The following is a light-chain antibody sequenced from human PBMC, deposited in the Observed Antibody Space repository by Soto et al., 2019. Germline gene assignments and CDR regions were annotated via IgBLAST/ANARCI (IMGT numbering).Light chain of an antibody. CDR3: QQADSFPLT. V-gene: IGKV1-12*01. CDR1: QGINIW. CDR2: AAS. Sequence: DIQMTPSPSSVSASVGDRVTITCRASQGINIWLAWYQQKPGKAPKLLMYAASHLQSGVPSRFSGSGSETDFTLTISSLQPADFATYYCQQADSFPLTFGGGTKVEIK. J-gene: IGKJ4*01.